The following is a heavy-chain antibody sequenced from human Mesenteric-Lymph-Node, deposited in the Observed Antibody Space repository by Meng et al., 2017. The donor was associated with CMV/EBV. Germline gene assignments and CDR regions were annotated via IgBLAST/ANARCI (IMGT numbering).Heavy chain of an antibody. CDR3: ARDHEYYGMDV. CDR2: IGTPGDT. V-gene: IGHV3-13*01. Sequence: GESLKISCVGSGFIFSMSEFHWVRQPIGQGLEWVSAIGTPGDTYYSDSVKGRFTISRDNAKNSLYLQMNSLRAGDTALYYCARDHEYYGMDVWGQGTTVTVSS. CDR1: GFIFSMSE. J-gene: IGHJ6*02.